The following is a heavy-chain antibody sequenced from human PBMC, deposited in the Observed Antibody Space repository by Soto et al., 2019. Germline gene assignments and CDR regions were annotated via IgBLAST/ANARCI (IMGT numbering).Heavy chain of an antibody. V-gene: IGHV3-74*01. CDR2: MDSGGTTI. D-gene: IGHD3-10*01. CDR1: GFTFSTYW. CDR3: ATAGYYRFDF. Sequence: EVQLVESGGGLVQPGGSLRLSCAASGFTFSTYWMHWVRQAPGEGLVWVSRMDSGGTTINYADAVKGRFTISRDNAKNTLYLQMDSLGAEDTAVYYCATAGYYRFDFWGQGTLVTVSS. J-gene: IGHJ4*02.